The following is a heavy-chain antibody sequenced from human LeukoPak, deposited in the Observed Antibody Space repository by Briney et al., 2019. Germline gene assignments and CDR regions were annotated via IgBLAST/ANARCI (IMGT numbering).Heavy chain of an antibody. D-gene: IGHD3-22*01. Sequence: GGSLRLSCAASGFTLSSYAMSWARQAPGKGLEWVLGISGSGGSTYYADSVKGRFTISRDNSKNTLYLQMNSLRAEDTAVYYCAKHYDSSGYFYYYYMDVWGKGTTVTVSS. CDR2: ISGSGGST. CDR1: GFTLSSYA. J-gene: IGHJ6*03. CDR3: AKHYDSSGYFYYYYMDV. V-gene: IGHV3-23*01.